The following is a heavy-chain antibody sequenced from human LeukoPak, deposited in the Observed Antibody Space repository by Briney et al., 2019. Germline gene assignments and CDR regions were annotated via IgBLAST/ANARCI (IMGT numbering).Heavy chain of an antibody. CDR1: GFTVSSNS. CDR2: IYSGGSI. CDR3: AKGRVLRYFDWSH. D-gene: IGHD3-9*01. Sequence: GGSLRLSCAASGFTVSSNSMTWVRQAPGKGLEWVSVIYSGGSIYYADSVKGRFTISRDNSKNTLYLQMNSLRVEDTAVYYCAKGRVLRYFDWSHWGQGTLVTVSS. J-gene: IGHJ4*02. V-gene: IGHV3-53*01.